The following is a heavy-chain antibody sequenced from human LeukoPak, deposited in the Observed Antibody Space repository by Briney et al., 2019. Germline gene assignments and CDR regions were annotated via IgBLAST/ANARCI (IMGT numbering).Heavy chain of an antibody. CDR3: AKSCSSTSCSLDY. CDR2: INSDGSRI. Sequence: PGGSLRLCCAASGFTFSNYGMHWGRQAPAKGLVGVSHINSDGSRISNADSVKGRFTISRDNAKNTLYLQMNSLRAEDTAVYYCAKSCSSTSCSLDYWGQGTLVTVSS. CDR1: GFTFSNYG. D-gene: IGHD2-2*01. J-gene: IGHJ4*02. V-gene: IGHV3-74*01.